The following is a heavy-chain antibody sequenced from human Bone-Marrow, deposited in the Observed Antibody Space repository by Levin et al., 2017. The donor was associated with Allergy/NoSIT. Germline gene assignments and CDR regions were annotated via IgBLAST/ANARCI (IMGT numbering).Heavy chain of an antibody. V-gene: IGHV3-23*01. Sequence: PGGSLRLSCAASGFIVSSYAMSWVRQAPGKGLEWISAITSSGDNTYYADSVRGRFAISRDTSKNTLYLQMNSLRAEDTAIYYCAKDPTAVTTGYFGYWGQGTLVTVSS. D-gene: IGHD4-17*01. CDR3: AKDPTAVTTGYFGY. J-gene: IGHJ4*02. CDR2: ITSSGDNT. CDR1: GFIVSSYA.